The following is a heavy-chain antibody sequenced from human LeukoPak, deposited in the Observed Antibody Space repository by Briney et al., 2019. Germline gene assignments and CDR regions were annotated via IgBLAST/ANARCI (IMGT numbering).Heavy chain of an antibody. CDR1: GGSFSGYY. D-gene: IGHD3-9*01. CDR2: IYTSGST. J-gene: IGHJ4*02. CDR3: ARGFSLLRYFDL. Sequence: PSETLSLTCAVYGGSFSGYYWSWIRQPAGKGLEWIGRIYTSGSTNYNPSLKSRVTMSVDTSKNQFSLKLSSVTAADTAVYYCARGFSLLRYFDLWGQGTLVTVSS. V-gene: IGHV4-59*10.